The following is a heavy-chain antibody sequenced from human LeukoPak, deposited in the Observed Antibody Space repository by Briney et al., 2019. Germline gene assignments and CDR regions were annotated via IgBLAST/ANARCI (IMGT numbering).Heavy chain of an antibody. J-gene: IGHJ6*03. CDR1: GFTFSDYY. Sequence: GGSLRLSCAASGFTFSDYYMSWIRQAPGKGLEWVSYISSSGSTIYYADSVKGRSTISRDNAKTSLYPQMNSLRAEDTAVYYCARALVGAYYYYMDVWGKGTTVTVSS. V-gene: IGHV3-11*01. CDR2: ISSSGSTI. D-gene: IGHD1-26*01. CDR3: ARALVGAYYYYMDV.